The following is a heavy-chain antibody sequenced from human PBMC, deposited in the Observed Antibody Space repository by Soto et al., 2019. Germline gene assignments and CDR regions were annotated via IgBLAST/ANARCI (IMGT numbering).Heavy chain of an antibody. Sequence: QVQLVESGGGVVQPGRSLRLSCAASGFTFSSYAMHWVRQAPGKGLEWVAVISYDGSNKYYADSVKGRFTISRDNSKNTLYLQMNSLRAEDTAVYYCARDCDVIVTGYYIFPPRVYNYGMDVWGQGTTVTVSS. D-gene: IGHD3-9*01. CDR2: ISYDGSNK. J-gene: IGHJ6*02. CDR1: GFTFSSYA. V-gene: IGHV3-30-3*01. CDR3: ARDCDVIVTGYYIFPPRVYNYGMDV.